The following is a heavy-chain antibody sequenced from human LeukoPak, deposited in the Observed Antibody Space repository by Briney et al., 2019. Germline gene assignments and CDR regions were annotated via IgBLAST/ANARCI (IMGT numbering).Heavy chain of an antibody. CDR2: ISSNGSII. CDR1: GFTFSDYY. V-gene: IGHV3-11*01. Sequence: GGSLRLSCGASGFTFSDYYMSWIRQAPGKGLEWVSYISSNGSIINYADSVKGRFTISRDNAKTSLYLQMNSLRVEDTAVYYCASTRMFDHWGQGTLVTVSS. D-gene: IGHD2-2*01. CDR3: ASTRMFDH. J-gene: IGHJ4*02.